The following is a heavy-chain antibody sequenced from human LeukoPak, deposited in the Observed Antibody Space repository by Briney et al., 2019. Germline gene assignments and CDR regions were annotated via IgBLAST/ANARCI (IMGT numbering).Heavy chain of an antibody. J-gene: IGHJ5*02. V-gene: IGHV1-18*01. CDR3: ARTYNWNYDVWFDP. D-gene: IGHD1-7*01. Sequence: GASVKVSCKASGYTFTSYGISWVRQAPGQGLEWMGWISAYNGNTNYAQKLQGRVTMTTDTSTSTAYMELRSLRSDDTAVYYCARTYNWNYDVWFDPWGQGTLVTVSS. CDR2: ISAYNGNT. CDR1: GYTFTSYG.